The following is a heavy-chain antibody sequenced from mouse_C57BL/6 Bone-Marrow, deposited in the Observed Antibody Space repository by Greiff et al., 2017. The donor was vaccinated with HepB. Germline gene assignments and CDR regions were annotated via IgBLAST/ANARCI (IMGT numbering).Heavy chain of an antibody. D-gene: IGHD4-1*02. J-gene: IGHJ1*03. CDR3: SQRGRRWYFDG. CDR1: GFTFSNYW. V-gene: IGHV6-3*01. Sequence: EVKLMESGGGLVQPGGSMKLSCVASGFTFSNYWMNWVRQSPEKGLEWVAQIRLKSDNYATHYAESVKGRFTISRDDSKSSVYLQMSILSDEDTGIYYCSQRGRRWYFDGWGTGTTVTVSS. CDR2: IRLKSDNYAT.